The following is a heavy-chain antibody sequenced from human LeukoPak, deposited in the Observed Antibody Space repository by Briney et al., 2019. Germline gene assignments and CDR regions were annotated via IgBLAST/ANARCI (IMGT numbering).Heavy chain of an antibody. CDR1: GFTLSSYW. J-gene: IGHJ5*02. Sequence: GGSLRLSCAASGFTLSSYWMSWVRQAPGKGLEWVANIKQDGSEKYYVDSVKGRFTISRDNAKNSLYLQMNSLRAEDTAVYYCARDPPGGWPWGQGTLVTVSS. CDR2: IKQDGSEK. V-gene: IGHV3-7*01. CDR3: ARDPPGGWP. D-gene: IGHD3-16*01.